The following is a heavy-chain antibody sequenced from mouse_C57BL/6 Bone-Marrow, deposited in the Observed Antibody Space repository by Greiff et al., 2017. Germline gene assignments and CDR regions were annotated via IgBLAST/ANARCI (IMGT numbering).Heavy chain of an antibody. V-gene: IGHV1-81*01. J-gene: IGHJ4*01. CDR3: ARSSSYGVDY. CDR2: LYPRSGNT. CDR1: GYTFTSYG. D-gene: IGHD1-1*01. Sequence: VQLQQSGAELARPGASVKLSCKASGYTFTSYGLSWVKQRPGQGLEWIGELYPRSGNTYYNAKFKGKATLTADKSSSTAYLELRSLTSEDSAVYFCARSSSYGVDYWGQGTSVTVSS.